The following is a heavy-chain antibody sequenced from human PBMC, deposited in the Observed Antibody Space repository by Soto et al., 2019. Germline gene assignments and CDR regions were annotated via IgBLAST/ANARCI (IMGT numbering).Heavy chain of an antibody. CDR2: ISDIGGST. CDR1: GFTFSSYA. Sequence: EVQLLESGGGLVQPGGSLRLSCAASGFTFSSYAMTWVRQAPGKGLEWVSAISDIGGSTYYADSVKGRFTISRDNSKNTLYLQMNSLTAEDTAVYYCAKEPLLSGWYYFDYWGQGTLVTVSS. J-gene: IGHJ4*02. CDR3: AKEPLLSGWYYFDY. V-gene: IGHV3-23*01. D-gene: IGHD6-19*01.